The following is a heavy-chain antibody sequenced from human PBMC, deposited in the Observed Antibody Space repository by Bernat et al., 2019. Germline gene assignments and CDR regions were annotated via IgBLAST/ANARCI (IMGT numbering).Heavy chain of an antibody. D-gene: IGHD3-10*01. CDR1: GFTFSSYW. V-gene: IGHV3-74*01. CDR2: INSDGSST. CDR3: ARDQGLWFGDDAFDI. J-gene: IGHJ3*02. Sequence: EVQLVESGGGLVQPGGSLRLSCAASGFTFSSYWMHWVRQAPGKGLVWVSRINSDGSSTSYADSVKGRFTISRDNAKNTLYLRMNSLRAEDTAVYYCARDQGLWFGDDAFDIWGQGTMVTVSS.